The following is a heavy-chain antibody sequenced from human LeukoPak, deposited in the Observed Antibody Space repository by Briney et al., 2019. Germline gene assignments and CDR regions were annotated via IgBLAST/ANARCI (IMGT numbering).Heavy chain of an antibody. Sequence: ASVKVSCKASGYRFTSYYMHWVRQAPGQGLEWMGIINPSGGVTTYAQKFQGRVTMTRDMSTSTVYMELSSLRSEDTAVYYCARTPLVHYYDSSGYYFRGAFDIWGQGTVVTVSS. J-gene: IGHJ3*02. D-gene: IGHD3-22*01. CDR1: GYRFTSYY. CDR2: INPSGGVT. CDR3: ARTPLVHYYDSSGYYFRGAFDI. V-gene: IGHV1-46*01.